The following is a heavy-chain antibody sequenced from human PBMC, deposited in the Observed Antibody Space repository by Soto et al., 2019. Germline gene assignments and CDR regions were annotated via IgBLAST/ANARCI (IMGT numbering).Heavy chain of an antibody. CDR1: GFTFSSYG. D-gene: IGHD3-22*01. V-gene: IGHV3-33*01. J-gene: IGHJ5*02. Sequence: QVQLVESGGGVVQPGRSLRLSCAASGFTFSSYGMHWVRQAPGKGLEWVAVIGYDGSNKYYADSVKGRFTISRDNSKNTLYLQMNSLRAEDTAVYYCARDSGNYYDSSGYDTWGQGTLVTVSS. CDR3: ARDSGNYYDSSGYDT. CDR2: IGYDGSNK.